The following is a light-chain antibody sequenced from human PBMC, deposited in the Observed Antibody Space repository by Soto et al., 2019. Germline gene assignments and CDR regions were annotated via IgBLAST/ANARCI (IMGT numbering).Light chain of an antibody. CDR3: QQYNTWPPTWT. CDR2: GAS. J-gene: IGKJ1*01. Sequence: EIVMTQSPATLSVSPGERATLSCRASQSVSSNLAWYQQKPGQAPRLLIYGASTRATGIPARFSGSGSGTEFTLTISSLQSEDFAVYYCQQYNTWPPTWTFGHGTKVEIK. CDR1: QSVSSN. V-gene: IGKV3-15*01.